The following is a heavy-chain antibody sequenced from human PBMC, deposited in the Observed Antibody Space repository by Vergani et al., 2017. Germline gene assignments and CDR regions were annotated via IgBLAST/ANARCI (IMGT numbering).Heavy chain of an antibody. V-gene: IGHV4-61*02. D-gene: IGHD2-21*01. J-gene: IGHJ3*02. CDR2: IDVKGNS. CDR1: GRSLDLHSQT. Sequence: QAQLQESGPRLVKPSQTLSLIFSFSGRSLDLHSQTWGWIRQLAGEGLEWIGLIDVKGNSNFSPSLESRVTMSADASRGRFSLNLRSVTTSDTAVYYCVRVLHISYILGAFDIWGQGIKVTVSS. CDR3: VRVLHISYILGAFDI.